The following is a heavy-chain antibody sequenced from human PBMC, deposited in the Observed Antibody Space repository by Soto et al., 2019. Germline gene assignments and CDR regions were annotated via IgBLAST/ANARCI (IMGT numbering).Heavy chain of an antibody. CDR1: GGSFSRSY. Sequence: SETLSLTCAVSGGSFSRSYWSWIRQPPGMGLEWIGEINHRGSTSYNSSLKGRVTISIDASKRQFSLKLNSVTSADTAVYYCASRAKHDYDSSGPDFDSWGQGIQVTVSS. V-gene: IGHV4-34*01. CDR2: INHRGST. J-gene: IGHJ4*02. D-gene: IGHD3-22*01. CDR3: ASRAKHDYDSSGPDFDS.